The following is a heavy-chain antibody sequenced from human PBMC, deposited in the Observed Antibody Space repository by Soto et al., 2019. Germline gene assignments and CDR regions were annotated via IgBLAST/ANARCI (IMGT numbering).Heavy chain of an antibody. J-gene: IGHJ4*02. CDR2: ISSSTSYT. CDR1: RLTFSDYY. CDR3: ARSPGQGYFDY. V-gene: IGHV3-11*03. D-gene: IGHD6-13*01. Sequence: QVQLMESGGGLVKPGGSLRLSCAASRLTFSDYYMSWIRQAPGKGLEWVSYISSSTSYTNYADSVKGRFTISRDNAKNSLYLLMNSLRAEDTAVYYCARSPGQGYFDYWGQGTLVTVSS.